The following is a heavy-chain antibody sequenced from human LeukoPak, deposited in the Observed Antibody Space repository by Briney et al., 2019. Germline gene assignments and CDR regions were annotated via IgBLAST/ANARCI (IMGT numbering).Heavy chain of an antibody. D-gene: IGHD7-27*01. CDR2: ISSSGTTI. J-gene: IGHJ4*02. Sequence: GGSLRLSCAASGFSFSSYEMNWVRQAPGKGLEWVSYISSSGTTIYHADAVKGRFTTSRDNAKNSLYLQVNSLRAEDTAVYYCATGLIAGKKPYWGQGTLVTVSS. CDR1: GFSFSSYE. V-gene: IGHV3-48*03. CDR3: ATGLIAGKKPY.